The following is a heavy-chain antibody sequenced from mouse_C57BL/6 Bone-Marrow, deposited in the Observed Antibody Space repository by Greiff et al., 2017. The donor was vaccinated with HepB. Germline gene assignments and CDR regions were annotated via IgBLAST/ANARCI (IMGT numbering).Heavy chain of an antibody. D-gene: IGHD1-1*01. CDR3: AREGLRAPYYFDY. J-gene: IGHJ2*01. CDR2: IYPGDGDT. CDR1: GYAFSSSW. V-gene: IGHV1-82*01. Sequence: QVQLQQPGPELVKPGASVKISCKASGYAFSSSWMNWVKQRPGKGLEWIGRIYPGDGDTNYNGKFKGKATLTADKSSSTAYMQLSSLTSEDSAVYFCAREGLRAPYYFDYWGQGTTLTVSS.